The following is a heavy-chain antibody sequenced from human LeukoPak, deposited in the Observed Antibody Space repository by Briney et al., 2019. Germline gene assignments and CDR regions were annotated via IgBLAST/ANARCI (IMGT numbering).Heavy chain of an antibody. V-gene: IGHV4-59*08. Sequence: SETLSLTCTVSGGSISRYYWSWIRQPPGKGLEWIGYVYFSGSTNYNPSLKSRVTISVDTSKNQFSLKLSSVTAADTAVYYCARVPMVRGVTNYYYYGMDVWGQGTTVTVSS. CDR3: ARVPMVRGVTNYYYYGMDV. CDR1: GGSISRYY. J-gene: IGHJ6*02. D-gene: IGHD3-10*01. CDR2: VYFSGST.